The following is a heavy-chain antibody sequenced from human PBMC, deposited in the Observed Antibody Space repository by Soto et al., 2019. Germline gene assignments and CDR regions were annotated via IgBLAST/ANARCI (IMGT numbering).Heavy chain of an antibody. J-gene: IGHJ4*02. V-gene: IGHV3-23*01. CDR1: GFTFTNYG. D-gene: IGHD5-18*01. Sequence: PGGSLRLSCAASGFTFTNYGMSWVRQVPGKGLQWLSAISGTGGDTFYADSVKGRFTVSRDNSKSTLYLQMNSLRAEDTAIYYCTKEAAMAYWGQGTLVTVSS. CDR3: TKEAAMAY. CDR2: ISGTGGDT.